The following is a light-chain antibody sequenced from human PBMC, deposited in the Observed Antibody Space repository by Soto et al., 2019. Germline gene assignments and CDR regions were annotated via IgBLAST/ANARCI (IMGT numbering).Light chain of an antibody. CDR1: QSISSW. CDR2: KAS. CDR3: QQYNSYSSWA. V-gene: IGKV1-5*03. Sequence: DIQMTQSPSTLSASVGDRVTITCRASQSISSWLAWYQQKPGKAPKLLIYKASSLESGVPSRFSGSGSGTEFTLTMSSLQPDDFATYYCQQYNSYSSWAFGQGTKVDIK. J-gene: IGKJ1*01.